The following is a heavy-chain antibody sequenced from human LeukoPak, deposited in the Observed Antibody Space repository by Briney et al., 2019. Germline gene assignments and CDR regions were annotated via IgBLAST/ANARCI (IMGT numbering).Heavy chain of an antibody. V-gene: IGHV4-59*12. D-gene: IGHD2-2*01. J-gene: IGHJ4*02. CDR3: ARDVVAARGSFDY. Sequence: SETLSLTCTVSGGSISSYYWSWIRQPPGKGLEWIGSIYHSGSTYYNPSLKSRVTISVDTSKNQFSLKLSSVTAADTAVYYCARDVVAARGSFDYWGQGTLVTVSS. CDR1: GGSISSYY. CDR2: IYHSGST.